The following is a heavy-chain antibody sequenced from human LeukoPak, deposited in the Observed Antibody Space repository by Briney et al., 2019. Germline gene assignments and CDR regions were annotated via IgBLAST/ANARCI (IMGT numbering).Heavy chain of an antibody. CDR3: ARGGYCSSTSCYGNWFDP. CDR1: GYTFTGYY. Sequence: GASVKVSCKASGYTFTGYYMHWVRQAPGQGLEWMGWINPNSGGTNYAQKFQGWVTMTRDTSISTAYMELSRLRSDDTAVYYCARGGYCSSTSCYGNWFDPWGQGTLVTVSS. V-gene: IGHV1-2*04. CDR2: INPNSGGT. J-gene: IGHJ5*02. D-gene: IGHD2-2*01.